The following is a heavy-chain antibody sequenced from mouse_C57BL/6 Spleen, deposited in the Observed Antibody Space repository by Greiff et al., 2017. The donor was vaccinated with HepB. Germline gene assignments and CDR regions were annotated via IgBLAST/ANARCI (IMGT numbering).Heavy chain of an antibody. CDR3: ARPGHDHDEGFFDY. Sequence: EVQLVESGGDLVKPGGSLKLSCAASGFTFSSYGMSWVRQTPDKRLEWVATISSGGSYTYYPDSVKGRFTISRDNAKNTLYLQMSSLKSEDTAMYYCARPGHDHDEGFFDYWGQGTTLTVSS. CDR1: GFTFSSYG. J-gene: IGHJ2*01. V-gene: IGHV5-6*01. CDR2: ISSGGSYT. D-gene: IGHD3-3*01.